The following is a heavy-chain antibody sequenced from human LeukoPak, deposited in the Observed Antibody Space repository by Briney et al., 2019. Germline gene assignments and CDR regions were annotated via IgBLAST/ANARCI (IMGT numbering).Heavy chain of an antibody. J-gene: IGHJ5*02. V-gene: IGHV4-61*10. CDR3: ARATVGLNWFDP. Sequence: PSETLSLTCTVSGGSISSGTYYWSWIRQPAGKGLEWIGYIYYSGSTNYNPSLKSRVTISVDTSKNQFSLKLSSVTAADTAVYYCARATVGLNWFDPWGQGTLVTVSS. CDR1: GGSISSGTYY. CDR2: IYYSGST. D-gene: IGHD4-23*01.